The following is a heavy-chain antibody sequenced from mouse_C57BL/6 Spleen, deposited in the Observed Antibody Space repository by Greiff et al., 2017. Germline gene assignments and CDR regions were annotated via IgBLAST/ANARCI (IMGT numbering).Heavy chain of an antibody. CDR3: AKGWLLYYAMDY. Sequence: VQLQQPGAELVKPGASVKLSCKASGYTFTSYWMHWVKQRPGQGLEWIGMIHPNSGSTNYNEKFKSKATLTVDKSSSTAYMQLSSLTSEDSAVYYCAKGWLLYYAMDYWGQGTSVTVSS. J-gene: IGHJ4*01. CDR2: IHPNSGST. V-gene: IGHV1-64*01. D-gene: IGHD2-3*01. CDR1: GYTFTSYW.